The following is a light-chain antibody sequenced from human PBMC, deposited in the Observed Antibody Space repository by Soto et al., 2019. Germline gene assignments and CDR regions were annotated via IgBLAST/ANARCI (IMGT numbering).Light chain of an antibody. Sequence: QLTQSPSCLSESVGDRFTVTCRASQGISSYLAWYQQTKGKAPKLRIYAASTLQSGVPSRVSGSGYGTDLTLTISSLQNEDFATYYCQQLNSSPLTFGGGTQVDI. J-gene: IGKJ4*01. CDR3: QQLNSSPLT. V-gene: IGKV1-9*01. CDR1: QGISSY. CDR2: AAS.